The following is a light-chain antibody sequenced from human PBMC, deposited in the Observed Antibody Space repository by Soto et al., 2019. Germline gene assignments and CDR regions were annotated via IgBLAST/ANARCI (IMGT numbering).Light chain of an antibody. CDR2: KAS. V-gene: IGKV1-5*03. CDR3: QQYNSPLT. Sequence: DIQMTQSPSTLSASVGDRVTITCRASQSISSWLAWYQQKPAQAPKLLIYKASSLESGVPSRFSGSGSGTEFTLTISSLQPDDFATYYCQQYNSPLTFGGGTKVEIK. CDR1: QSISSW. J-gene: IGKJ4*01.